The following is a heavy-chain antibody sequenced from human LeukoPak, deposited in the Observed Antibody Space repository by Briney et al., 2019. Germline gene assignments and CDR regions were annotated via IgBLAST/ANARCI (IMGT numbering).Heavy chain of an antibody. CDR1: GFTFSTYA. J-gene: IGHJ4*02. V-gene: IGHV3-23*01. CDR3: ASAGRDYFDY. Sequence: GGSLRLSCAASGFTFSTYAMSWVRQAPGKGLEWVSGITGSGDSTYYADSVKGRFTVSRDNSKNTVFLQMNSLRAEDTAVYYCASAGRDYFDYWGQGTLVTVSS. D-gene: IGHD6-13*01. CDR2: ITGSGDST.